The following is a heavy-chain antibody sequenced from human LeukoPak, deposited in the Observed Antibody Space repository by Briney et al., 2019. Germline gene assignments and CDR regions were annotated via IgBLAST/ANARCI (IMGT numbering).Heavy chain of an antibody. V-gene: IGHV3-64*01. Sequence: GGSLRLSCAASGFIFSTYAMHWVRQSPGKGLEYISAISYDGSSTYYANSVKGRFTISRDNSKNTLYLQMGSLRAEDMAVYYCARSRYCSTITCYTSPNWFDPWGQGTLVTVSS. J-gene: IGHJ5*02. CDR1: GFIFSTYA. D-gene: IGHD2-2*02. CDR3: ARSRYCSTITCYTSPNWFDP. CDR2: ISYDGSST.